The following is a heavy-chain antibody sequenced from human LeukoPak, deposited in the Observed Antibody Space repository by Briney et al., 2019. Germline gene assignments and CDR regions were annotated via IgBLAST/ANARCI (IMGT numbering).Heavy chain of an antibody. J-gene: IGHJ5*02. CDR3: ARDIAVVPAAIFWFDP. D-gene: IGHD2-2*01. CDR1: GFTFSSYW. Sequence: GGSLRLSCAASGFTFSSYWMSWVRQAPGKGLEWVANIKQDGSEKYYVDSVKGRFTISRDNAKNSLYLQMNSLRAEDTAVYYCARDIAVVPAAIFWFDPWGQGTLVTVSS. V-gene: IGHV3-7*01. CDR2: IKQDGSEK.